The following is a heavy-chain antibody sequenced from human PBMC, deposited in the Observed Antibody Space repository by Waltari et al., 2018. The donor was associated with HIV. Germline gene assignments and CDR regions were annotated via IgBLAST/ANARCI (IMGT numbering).Heavy chain of an antibody. D-gene: IGHD3-3*01. CDR1: GFPFSSYA. CDR2: ISGSGGST. CDR3: AKGHYDFWSGSYYYGMDV. V-gene: IGHV3-23*01. J-gene: IGHJ6*02. Sequence: EVQLLESGGGLVQPGGSLRLSCAASGFPFSSYAWSWVRQAPGKGLGWVSAISGSGGSTDYADSVKGRFTISRDNSKNTLYLQMNSLRAEDTAVYYCAKGHYDFWSGSYYYGMDVWGQGTTVTVSS.